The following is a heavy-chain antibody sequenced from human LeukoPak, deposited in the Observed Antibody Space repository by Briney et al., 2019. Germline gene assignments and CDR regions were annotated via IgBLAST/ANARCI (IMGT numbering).Heavy chain of an antibody. CDR3: ARSHRLRYFDWTTRGYYFDY. CDR1: GGSISSSSYY. CDR2: IYYSGST. J-gene: IGHJ4*02. D-gene: IGHD3-9*01. Sequence: SETLSLTCTVSGGSISSSSYYWGWIRQPPGKGLEWIGSIYYSGSTYYNPSLKSRVTISVDTSKNQFSLKLSSVTAADTAVYYCARSHRLRYFDWTTRGYYFDYWGQGTLVTVSS. V-gene: IGHV4-39*07.